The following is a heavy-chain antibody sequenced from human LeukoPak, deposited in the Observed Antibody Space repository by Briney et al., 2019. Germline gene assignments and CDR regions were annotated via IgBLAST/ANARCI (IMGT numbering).Heavy chain of an antibody. Sequence: SETLSLTCTVSGGSISSSSYYWGWIRQPPGKGLEWIGSFSYSGRTYYNPSLKSRVTISIDTSKNQFSLKLSSVTAADTAVYYCATNTVTASPYYFDYWGQGTLVTVSS. D-gene: IGHD2-21*02. J-gene: IGHJ4*02. V-gene: IGHV4-39*01. CDR2: FSYSGRT. CDR1: GGSISSSSYY. CDR3: ATNTVTASPYYFDY.